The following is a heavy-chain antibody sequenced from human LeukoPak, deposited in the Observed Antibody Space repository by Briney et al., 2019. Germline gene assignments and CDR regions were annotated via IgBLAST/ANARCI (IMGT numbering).Heavy chain of an antibody. J-gene: IGHJ4*02. CDR2: ISGSGGST. Sequence: GGSLRLSCAASGFTFSSYAMSWVRQAPGKGLEWVSAISGSGGSTYYADSVKGRFTISRDNSKNTLYLQMNSLRAENTAVYYCAQGITTGRKGLYDYWGQGTLVTVSS. D-gene: IGHD1-1*01. CDR1: GFTFSSYA. V-gene: IGHV3-23*01. CDR3: AQGITTGRKGLYDY.